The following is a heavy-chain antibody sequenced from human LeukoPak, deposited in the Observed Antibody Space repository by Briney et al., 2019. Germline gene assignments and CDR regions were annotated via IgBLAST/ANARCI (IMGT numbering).Heavy chain of an antibody. CDR2: ISGTGRST. CDR3: AKARGLINAFDI. Sequence: PGGSLRLSCAASGFTFSSYAMSWVRQSPGKGLECVSGISGTGRSTYYADSLKGRFTISRDNSKNTLYLQMNSLRAEDTAVYYCAKARGLINAFDIWGQGTMVTVSS. V-gene: IGHV3-23*01. CDR1: GFTFSSYA. D-gene: IGHD3/OR15-3a*01. J-gene: IGHJ3*02.